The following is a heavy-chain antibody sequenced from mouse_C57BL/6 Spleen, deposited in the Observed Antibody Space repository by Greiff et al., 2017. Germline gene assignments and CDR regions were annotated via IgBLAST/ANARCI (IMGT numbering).Heavy chain of an antibody. CDR1: GYSFTGYF. J-gene: IGHJ4*01. V-gene: IGHV1-20*01. CDR2: INPDSGDT. Sequence: EVQLQQSGPELVKPGDSVKISCKASGYSFTGYFMNWVMQSHGKSLEWIGRINPDSGDTFYNQKFKGKATLTVDKSSSTAHMELRSLTSEDSAVYYCARGDYYGSSLYAMDYWGQGTSVTVSS. CDR3: ARGDYYGSSLYAMDY. D-gene: IGHD1-1*01.